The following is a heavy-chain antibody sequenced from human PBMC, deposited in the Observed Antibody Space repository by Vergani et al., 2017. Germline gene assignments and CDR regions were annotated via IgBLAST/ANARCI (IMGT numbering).Heavy chain of an antibody. CDR3: ARDQDGGHRNNYYYYGMDV. Sequence: EVQLVESGGGLVQPGGSLRLSCAASGFTFSSYSMNWVRQAPGKGLEWVSYISSSSSTIYYADSGKGRFTISRDNAKNSLYLQMNSLRAEDTAVYYCARDQDGGHRNNYYYYGMDVWGQGTTVTVSS. CDR1: GFTFSSYS. J-gene: IGHJ6*02. V-gene: IGHV3-48*04. D-gene: IGHD4-23*01. CDR2: ISSSSSTI.